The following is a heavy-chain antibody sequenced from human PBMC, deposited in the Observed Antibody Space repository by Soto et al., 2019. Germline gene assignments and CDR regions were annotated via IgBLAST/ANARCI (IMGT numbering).Heavy chain of an antibody. CDR1: GGTFSIYT. D-gene: IGHD2-2*01. V-gene: IGHV1-8*02. J-gene: IGHJ6*02. CDR3: ARWTCISTSCYFTYGMDV. Sequence: GPSVKVSCKASGGTFSIYTSNWVRQATGQGLEWMGWMNPNSGNTGYAQKFQGRVTMTRNTSISTAYMELSSLRSEDTAVYYCARWTCISTSCYFTYGMDVWGQGTTVTVSS. CDR2: MNPNSGNT.